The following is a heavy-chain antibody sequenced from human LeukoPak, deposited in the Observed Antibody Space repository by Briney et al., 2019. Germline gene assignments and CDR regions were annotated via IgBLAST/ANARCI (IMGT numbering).Heavy chain of an antibody. CDR1: GITFSSFA. CDR3: AKPYRDPVVPAASGYFDY. J-gene: IGHJ4*02. Sequence: PGGSLRLSCGASGITFSSFAMTWVRQAPGKGLEWVSGISTGGGGTYYADSVKGRFAVSRDNSKNTLYLQMNSLRAEDTAVYYCAKPYRDPVVPAASGYFDYWGQGTLVTVSS. V-gene: IGHV3-23*01. CDR2: ISTGGGGT. D-gene: IGHD2-2*01.